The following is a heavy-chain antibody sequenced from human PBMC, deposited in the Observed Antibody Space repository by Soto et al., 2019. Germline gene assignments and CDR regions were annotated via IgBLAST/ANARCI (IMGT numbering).Heavy chain of an antibody. V-gene: IGHV4-31*03. D-gene: IGHD6-13*01. CDR2: IYYSGST. CDR1: GGSISSGNYY. CDR3: ARVFSDSSSFFDP. Sequence: QVQLQESGPGLVKPSQTLSLTCTVSGGSISSGNYYWSWIRQHPGKGLECIGYIYYSGSTSYNPSLKSRVTISVDTSKNHFSLKLSSVTAADTAVYYCARVFSDSSSFFDPWGQGTLVTVSS. J-gene: IGHJ5*02.